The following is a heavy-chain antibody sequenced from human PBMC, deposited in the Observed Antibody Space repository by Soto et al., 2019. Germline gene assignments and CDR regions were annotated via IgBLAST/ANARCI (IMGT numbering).Heavy chain of an antibody. Sequence: GSLRLSCASSGFSFTSYTMNWVRQAPGKGLEWVASISAGGRSIYYADSLKGRSTVSRDNAKSSLYLQMNSLRAEDTAVYYCARSTPGNPFDIWGQGTMVTVS. CDR3: ARSTPGNPFDI. CDR2: ISAGGRSI. D-gene: IGHD3-10*01. V-gene: IGHV3-21*01. J-gene: IGHJ3*02. CDR1: GFSFTSYT.